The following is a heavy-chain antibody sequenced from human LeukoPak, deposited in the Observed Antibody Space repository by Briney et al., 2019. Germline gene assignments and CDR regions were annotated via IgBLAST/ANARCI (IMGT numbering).Heavy chain of an antibody. Sequence: PGGSLRLSCAASGFTFSSYSMNWVRQAPGKGLEWVSSISSSSSYIYYADSVKGRFTISRDNAKNSLYLRMNSLRAEDTAVYYCARSGPTYGSGSYVHVYWGQGTLVTVSS. CDR3: ARSGPTYGSGSYVHVY. D-gene: IGHD3-10*01. J-gene: IGHJ4*02. CDR2: ISSSSSYI. V-gene: IGHV3-21*01. CDR1: GFTFSSYS.